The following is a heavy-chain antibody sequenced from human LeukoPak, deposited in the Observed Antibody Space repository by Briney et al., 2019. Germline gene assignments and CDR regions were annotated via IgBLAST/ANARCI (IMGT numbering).Heavy chain of an antibody. CDR2: IFYSGST. CDR1: GGSISSYY. V-gene: IGHV4-59*01. CDR3: ARGLRGIAVAGFDY. D-gene: IGHD6-19*01. J-gene: IGHJ4*02. Sequence: SETLSLTCTVSGGSISSYYWSWIRQPPGKGLEWMGYIFYSGSTNYNPSLKSRVTISVDTSKNHFSLKLSSVTAADTAVYYCARGLRGIAVAGFDYWGQGTLVTVSS.